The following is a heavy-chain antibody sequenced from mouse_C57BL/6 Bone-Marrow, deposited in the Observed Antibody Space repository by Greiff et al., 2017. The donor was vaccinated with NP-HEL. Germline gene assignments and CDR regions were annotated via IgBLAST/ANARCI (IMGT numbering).Heavy chain of an antibody. CDR3: AIGDWDAMDY. V-gene: IGHV1-85*01. J-gene: IGHJ4*01. CDR2: IYPRDGST. D-gene: IGHD4-1*01. CDR1: GYTFTSYD. Sequence: VQVVESGPELVKPGASVKLSCKASGYTFTSYDLNWVKQRPGQGLEWIGWIYPRDGSTKYNEKFKGKATLTVDTSSSTAYMELHSLTSEDSAVYFCAIGDWDAMDYWGQGTSVTVSS.